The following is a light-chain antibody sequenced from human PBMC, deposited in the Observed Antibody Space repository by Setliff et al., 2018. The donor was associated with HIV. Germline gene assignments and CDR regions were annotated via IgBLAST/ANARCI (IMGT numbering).Light chain of an antibody. Sequence: QSVLTQPPSESWTPGQRVTISCSGSFSSLGRNTVNWYQQLPGTAPKLLIFANFQRPSGVPDRFSGSKSGTSASLVISGLQSEDESEYYCAAWDDSLNGYGFGTGTKV. CDR3: AAWDDSLNGYG. CDR2: ANF. V-gene: IGLV1-44*01. CDR1: FSSLGRNT. J-gene: IGLJ1*01.